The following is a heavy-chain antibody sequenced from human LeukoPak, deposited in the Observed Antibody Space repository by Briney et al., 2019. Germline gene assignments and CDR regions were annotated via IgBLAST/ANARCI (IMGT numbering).Heavy chain of an antibody. V-gene: IGHV3-23*01. CDR3: AKKGVDILTGYYSPFDY. CDR2: ISGSGGST. J-gene: IGHJ4*02. Sequence: SGGSLRLSCAASGFTFSSYAMSWVRQAPGKGLEWVSAISGSGGSTYYADSVKGRFTISRDNSKNTLYLQMNSLRAEDTAVYYCAKKGVDILTGYYSPFDYWGQGTLVTVSS. CDR1: GFTFSSYA. D-gene: IGHD3-9*01.